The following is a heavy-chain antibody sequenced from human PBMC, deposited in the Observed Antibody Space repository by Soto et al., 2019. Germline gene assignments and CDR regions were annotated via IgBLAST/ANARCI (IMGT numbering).Heavy chain of an antibody. V-gene: IGHV1-8*01. CDR3: ARGRRCSGGSCYPYYYYYYMDV. CDR1: GYTFTSYD. Sequence: GASVKVSCKASGYTFTSYDINWVRQATGQGLEWMGWMNPNSGNTGYARKFQGRVTMTRNTSISTAYMELSSLRSEDTAVYYCARGRRCSGGSCYPYYYYYYMDVWGKGTTVTVSS. D-gene: IGHD2-15*01. CDR2: MNPNSGNT. J-gene: IGHJ6*03.